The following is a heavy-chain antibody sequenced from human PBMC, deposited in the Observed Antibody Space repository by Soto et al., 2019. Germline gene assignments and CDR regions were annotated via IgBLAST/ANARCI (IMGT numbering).Heavy chain of an antibody. CDR1: RGSISSGDHY. Sequence: PSETLSLTCTVSRGSISSGDHYWTWLRQPPGKGLEWIGYIYYSGSTYYNPSLKSRVAISVDTSKNQFSLTLTSVTAADTAVYYCAREEALIVVPTGGIDYSFDYWGQGTLVTVPQ. CDR2: IYYSGST. D-gene: IGHD3-22*01. CDR3: AREEALIVVPTGGIDYSFDY. J-gene: IGHJ4*02. V-gene: IGHV4-30-4*01.